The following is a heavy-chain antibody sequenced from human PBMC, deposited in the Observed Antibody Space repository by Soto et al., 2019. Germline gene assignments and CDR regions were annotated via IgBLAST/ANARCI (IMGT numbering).Heavy chain of an antibody. J-gene: IGHJ5*02. CDR2: INAGNGNT. Sequence: ASVKVSCKASGYTFTSYAMHWVRQAPGQRLEWMGWINAGNGNTKYSQKFQGRVTITRDTSASTAYMELSSLRSEDTAVYYCARALLAARRNNWFDPWGQGTLVTVSS. V-gene: IGHV1-3*01. CDR3: ARALLAARRNNWFDP. D-gene: IGHD6-6*01. CDR1: GYTFTSYA.